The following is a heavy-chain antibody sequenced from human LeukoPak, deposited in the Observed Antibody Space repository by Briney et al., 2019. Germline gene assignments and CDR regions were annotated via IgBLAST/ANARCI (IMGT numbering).Heavy chain of an antibody. CDR3: ATHPPKVCTGGSCTDY. V-gene: IGHV4-59*01. D-gene: IGHD2-15*01. Sequence: PSETLSLTCTVSGGSTSSYSWSWIRQPPGKGLEWIGYIYYSGSTNYNPSLKSRVTISVDMSKNQFSLKLSSVTAADTAVYYCATHPPKVCTGGSCTDYWGQGTLVTVSS. CDR1: GGSTSSYS. CDR2: IYYSGST. J-gene: IGHJ4*02.